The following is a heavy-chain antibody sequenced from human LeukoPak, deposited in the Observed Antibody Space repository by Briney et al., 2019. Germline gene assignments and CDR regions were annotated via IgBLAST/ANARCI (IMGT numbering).Heavy chain of an antibody. Sequence: GGSLRLSCAASGFTFSSYWMHWVRQAPGKGLVWVSRINSDGSTTNYADSVKGRFTISRDNAENTLYLQMNSLRVEDTAVYYGTRRVSATRWFDPWGQGTLVTVSS. J-gene: IGHJ5*02. CDR3: TRRVSATRWFDP. V-gene: IGHV3-74*01. CDR2: INSDGSTT. CDR1: GFTFSSYW. D-gene: IGHD2-15*01.